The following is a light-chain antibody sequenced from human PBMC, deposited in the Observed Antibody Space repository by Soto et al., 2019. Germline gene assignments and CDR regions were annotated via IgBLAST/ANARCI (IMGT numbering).Light chain of an antibody. CDR2: AAS. J-gene: IGKJ2*01. Sequence: AIPMTQSPSSLSASVGDRVTITCRASQAIRNDLGWYQQRPGKPPKVLIYAASNLQSGVPPRFSGSGSGTDVALTITSLQPEDFATYYCLQDYDRPYTFGQGTKLEF. CDR3: LQDYDRPYT. CDR1: QAIRND. V-gene: IGKV1-6*01.